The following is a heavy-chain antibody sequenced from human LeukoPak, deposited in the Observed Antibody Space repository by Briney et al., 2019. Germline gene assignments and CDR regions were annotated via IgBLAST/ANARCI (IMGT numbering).Heavy chain of an antibody. J-gene: IGHJ5*02. D-gene: IGHD4-17*01. CDR1: GGSISSGDYY. CDR2: IYHSGST. Sequence: PSQTLSLTCTVSGGSISSGDYYWSWIRQPPGKGLEWIGYIYHSGSTYYNPSLKSRVTISVDRSKNQFSLKLSSVTAADTAVYYCARGYDYGDQGWFDPWGQGTLVTVSS. V-gene: IGHV4-30-2*01. CDR3: ARGYDYGDQGWFDP.